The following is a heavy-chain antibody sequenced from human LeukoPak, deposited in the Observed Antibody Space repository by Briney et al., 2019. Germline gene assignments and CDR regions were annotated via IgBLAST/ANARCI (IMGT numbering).Heavy chain of an antibody. CDR1: GFTFNSYW. J-gene: IGHJ4*02. Sequence: QPGGSLRLSCAASGFTFNSYWMHWVRQAPGKGLVWVSRINNDGRSTNYADSVKGRFTTSRDNAKNPLYLQMTSLRAEDTAVYYCALRYCTSTSCYPYFDYWGQGTVVTVSS. D-gene: IGHD2-2*01. CDR3: ALRYCTSTSCYPYFDY. V-gene: IGHV3-74*01. CDR2: INNDGRST.